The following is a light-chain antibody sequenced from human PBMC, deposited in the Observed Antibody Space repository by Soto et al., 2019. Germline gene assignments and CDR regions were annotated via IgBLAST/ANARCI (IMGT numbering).Light chain of an antibody. CDR1: QSVSSSY. V-gene: IGKV3-20*01. CDR2: GAS. J-gene: IGKJ1*01. Sequence: EIVVTQSPGTLSLSPGDRATLSCRASQSVSSSYLAWYQQKPGQAPRLLIYGASSRATGIPDSFSGSGSGTDFTLTISRLEPEDFAVYYCQQYGSSLWTFCQGTKVEIK. CDR3: QQYGSSLWT.